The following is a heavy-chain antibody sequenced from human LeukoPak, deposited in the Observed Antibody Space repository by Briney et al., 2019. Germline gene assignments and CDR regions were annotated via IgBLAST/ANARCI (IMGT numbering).Heavy chain of an antibody. CDR3: ARVEGIAVAGAGNYYHYNGMDV. CDR2: ISSDGREH. J-gene: IGHJ6*02. D-gene: IGHD6-19*01. CDR1: GFTFSTYA. Sequence: GGSLRLSCVASGFTFSTYAMSWVRRAPGKGLQWVAVISSDGREHYYAESVRGRFTIFRDNSRNTVSLQMSSLRIEDSAVFYCARVEGIAVAGAGNYYHYNGMDVWGQGTAVTVSS. V-gene: IGHV3-30*04.